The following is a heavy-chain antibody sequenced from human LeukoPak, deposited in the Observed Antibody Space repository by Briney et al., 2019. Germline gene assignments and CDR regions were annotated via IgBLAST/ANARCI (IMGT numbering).Heavy chain of an antibody. V-gene: IGHV3-23*01. J-gene: IGHJ4*02. D-gene: IGHD2-21*01. CDR3: AKDFRIGYSAHFDY. CDR1: GFTFRSHA. CDR2: IYGNGGTT. Sequence: GGSLRLSCVGSGFTFRSHAMSWVRQAPEKGLEFVSGIYGNGGTTYYADSVKGRISISRDNSKNTLYLQMDSLRGEDTAVYYCAKDFRIGYSAHFDYWGQGALVTVSS.